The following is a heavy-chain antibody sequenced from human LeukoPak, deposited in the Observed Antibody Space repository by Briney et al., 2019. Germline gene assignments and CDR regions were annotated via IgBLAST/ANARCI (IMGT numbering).Heavy chain of an antibody. CDR3: ARFPGGGYSYYYYYGMDV. CDR1: GGSISSYY. V-gene: IGHV4-59*01. D-gene: IGHD5-24*01. Sequence: PSETLSLTCTVSGGSISSYYWSWIRQPPGKGLEWIGYIYYSGSTNYNPSLKSRVTVSVDTSKNQFSLKLSSVTAADTAVYYCARFPGGGYSYYYYYGMDVWGQGTTVTVSS. CDR2: IYYSGST. J-gene: IGHJ6*02.